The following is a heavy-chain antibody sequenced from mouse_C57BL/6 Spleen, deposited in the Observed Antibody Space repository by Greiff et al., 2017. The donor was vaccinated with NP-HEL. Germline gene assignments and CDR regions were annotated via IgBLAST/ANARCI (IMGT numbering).Heavy chain of an antibody. CDR2: ISNGGGST. CDR3: ARPVVAKGWYFDV. Sequence: DVQLVESGGGLVQPGGSLKLSCAASGFTFSDYYMYWVRQTPEKRLEWVAYISNGGGSTYYPDTVKGRFTFSRDNAKNTLYLQMSRLKSEDTAMYYCARPVVAKGWYFDVWGTGTTVTVSS. V-gene: IGHV5-12*01. CDR1: GFTFSDYY. J-gene: IGHJ1*03. D-gene: IGHD1-1*01.